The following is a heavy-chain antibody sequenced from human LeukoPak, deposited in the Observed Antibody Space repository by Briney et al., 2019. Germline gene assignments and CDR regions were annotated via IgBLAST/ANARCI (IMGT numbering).Heavy chain of an antibody. CDR1: GGTFSSYA. D-gene: IGHD2-15*01. J-gene: IGHJ3*02. Sequence: VASVKVSCKASGGTFSSYAISWVRQAPGQGLEWMGGIIPIFGTANYAQKFQGRVTITADKSTSTAYTELSSLRSEDTAVYYCAKRGCSGGSCYDAFDIWGQGTMVTVSS. V-gene: IGHV1-69*06. CDR2: IIPIFGTA. CDR3: AKRGCSGGSCYDAFDI.